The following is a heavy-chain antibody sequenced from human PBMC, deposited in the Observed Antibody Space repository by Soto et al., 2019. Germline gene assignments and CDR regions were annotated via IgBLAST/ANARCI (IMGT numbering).Heavy chain of an antibody. CDR2: IDPSDSCT. CDR3: ASGMVFYDSSGYYDY. Sequence: GESLKISCKGSGYRFTSYWIRWVRQMPGTGLEWMGRIDPSDSCTNYSPSFQGHVTISAYKSISTAYLQWSSLKASDTAMYYCASGMVFYDSSGYYDYWGQGTLVTVSS. V-gene: IGHV5-10-1*01. D-gene: IGHD3-22*01. CDR1: GYRFTSYW. J-gene: IGHJ4*02.